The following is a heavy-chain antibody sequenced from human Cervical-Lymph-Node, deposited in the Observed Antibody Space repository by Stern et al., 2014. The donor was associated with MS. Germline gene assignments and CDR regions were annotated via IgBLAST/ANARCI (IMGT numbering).Heavy chain of an antibody. D-gene: IGHD1-7*01. V-gene: IGHV3-21*01. CDR1: GFKFSDYS. CDR2: ISSSSNYI. Sequence: VQLVQSGGGLVKPGWSLRVSCAASGFKFSDYSMNWVRQAPGTGLEWVSSISSSSNYIYYADSLKGRFTISRDNSKSSLYLHMDSLRGEDTAMYYCARARTGTIRYVMDVWGQGTTVTVSS. CDR3: ARARTGTIRYVMDV. J-gene: IGHJ6*02.